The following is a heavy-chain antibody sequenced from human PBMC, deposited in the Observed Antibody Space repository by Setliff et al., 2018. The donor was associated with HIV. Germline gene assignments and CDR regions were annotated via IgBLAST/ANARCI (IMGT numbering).Heavy chain of an antibody. D-gene: IGHD5-18*01. CDR3: AAKRRYNYDLKGPLDY. Sequence: GASVKVSCKVSRYTLTELSMHWVRQAPGKGLEWMGSFDPEHRKTLYAQKFQGRVTMTQDTSTDTAYMELSSLRSDDTAVYCCAAKRRYNYDLKGPLDYWAQGTLVTVSS. CDR2: FDPEHRKT. V-gene: IGHV1-24*01. J-gene: IGHJ4*02. CDR1: RYTLTELS.